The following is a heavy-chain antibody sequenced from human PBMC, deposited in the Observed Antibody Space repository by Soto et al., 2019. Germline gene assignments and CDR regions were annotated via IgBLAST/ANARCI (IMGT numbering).Heavy chain of an antibody. CDR2: IYYSGST. D-gene: IGHD3-22*01. CDR3: AREDSSGYCAFDI. CDR1: GGSISSYY. V-gene: IGHV4-59*12. Sequence: SETLSLTCTVSGGSISSYYWSWIRQPPGKGLEWIGYIYYSGSTNYNPSLKSRVTIPVDTSKNQFSLKLSSVTAADTAVYYCAREDSSGYCAFDIWGQGTMVTVSS. J-gene: IGHJ3*02.